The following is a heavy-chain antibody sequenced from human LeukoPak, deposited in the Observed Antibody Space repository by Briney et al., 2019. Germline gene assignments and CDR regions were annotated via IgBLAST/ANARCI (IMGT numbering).Heavy chain of an antibody. J-gene: IGHJ4*02. D-gene: IGHD1-1*01. CDR2: INPNSGGT. CDR1: GYTFTGYY. V-gene: IGHV1-2*02. Sequence: GASVKVSCKASGYTFTGYYMHWVRQAPGQGLEWMGWINPNSGGTNYAQKFQGRVTMTRDTSISTAYMELSRLRSDDTAVYYCARGRKLERYACDYWGQGTLVTVSS. CDR3: ARGRKLERYACDY.